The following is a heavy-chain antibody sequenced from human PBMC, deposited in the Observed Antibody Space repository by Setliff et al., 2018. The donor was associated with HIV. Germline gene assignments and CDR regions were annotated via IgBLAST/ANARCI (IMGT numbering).Heavy chain of an antibody. CDR3: ARVPLSGWLYFDY. Sequence: ASVKVSCKSSGYTFTRHYIHWVRQAPGQGLEWMGWINPNTGNTNYAQKLQGRVTMTTDTSTSTAYMDLRSLRSDDTAVYYCARVPLSGWLYFDYWGQGTLVTVSS. D-gene: IGHD6-19*01. J-gene: IGHJ4*02. CDR1: GYTFTRHY. V-gene: IGHV1-18*04. CDR2: INPNTGNT.